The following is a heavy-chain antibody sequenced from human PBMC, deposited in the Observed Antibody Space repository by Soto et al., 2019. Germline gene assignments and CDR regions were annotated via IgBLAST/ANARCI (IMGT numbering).Heavy chain of an antibody. Sequence: SLTCTASGGSISSYYWSWIRQPPGKGLEWIGYIYYSGSTNYNPSLKSRVTISVDTSKNQFSLKLSSVTAADTAVYYCARIVVPAALTEWGQGTLVTVSS. V-gene: IGHV4-59*08. J-gene: IGHJ4*02. CDR3: ARIVVPAALTE. CDR1: GGSISSYY. CDR2: IYYSGST. D-gene: IGHD2-2*01.